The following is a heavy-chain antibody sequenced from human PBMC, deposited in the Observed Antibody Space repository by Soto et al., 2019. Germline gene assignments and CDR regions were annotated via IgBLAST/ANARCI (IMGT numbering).Heavy chain of an antibody. D-gene: IGHD3-22*01. CDR3: SYDSSRGDY. CDR1: GFAFSSAW. CDR2: LKSEAAGGTT. V-gene: IGHV3-15*01. Sequence: GGSLRLSCAASGFAFSSAWMSWVRQAPGKGLEWVGRLKSEAAGGTTDYAAPVKGRFTISRDDSKNTLYLQMNSLKTDDTAVYYCSYDSSRGDYWGLGALVTVSS. J-gene: IGHJ4*02.